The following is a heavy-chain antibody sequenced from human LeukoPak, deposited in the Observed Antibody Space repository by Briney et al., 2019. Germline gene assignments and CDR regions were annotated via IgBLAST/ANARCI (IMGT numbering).Heavy chain of an antibody. CDR1: GGTFSSYA. D-gene: IGHD5-12*01. CDR2: IIPIFGTA. Sequence: ASVKVSCKASGGTFSSYAISWVRQAPGQGLEWMGGIIPIFGTANYAQKFQGRVTITADKSTSTAYMELSSLRSEDTAVYYCATGKIVATHKWYYYYYMDVWGKGTTVTVSS. V-gene: IGHV1-69*06. J-gene: IGHJ6*03. CDR3: ATGKIVATHKWYYYYYMDV.